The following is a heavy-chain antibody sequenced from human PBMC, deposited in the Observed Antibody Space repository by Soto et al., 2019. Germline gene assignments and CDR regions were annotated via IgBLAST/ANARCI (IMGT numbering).Heavy chain of an antibody. V-gene: IGHV3-48*03. CDR3: ARGPLGHMDV. Sequence: EEHVEESGGGLVQPGGSLRLSCIVSGFRFSSYEMNWVRQTPGKGLEWISYIRESGSTIYYADSVKGRFTISRDNAKNSLYLQMDSLRAEDTAVYYCARGPLGHMDVWGQGTAVPVSS. D-gene: IGHD3-3*01. CDR1: GFRFSSYE. J-gene: IGHJ6*02. CDR2: IRESGSTI.